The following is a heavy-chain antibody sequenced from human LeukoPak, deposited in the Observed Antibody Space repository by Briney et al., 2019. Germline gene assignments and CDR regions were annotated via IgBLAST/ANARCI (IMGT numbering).Heavy chain of an antibody. CDR2: IWADGSRA. Sequence: GGSLRLSCAASGFDFTTHAMHWVRQAPGKGLEWVAFIWADGSRADYADSVKGRFTISRDRSKYTVYLQMNSPGAEDTAVYYCARDPPGSGFSLDYWGQGTPVTVSS. V-gene: IGHV3-33*01. CDR3: ARDPPGSGFSLDY. D-gene: IGHD3-22*01. CDR1: GFDFTTHA. J-gene: IGHJ4*02.